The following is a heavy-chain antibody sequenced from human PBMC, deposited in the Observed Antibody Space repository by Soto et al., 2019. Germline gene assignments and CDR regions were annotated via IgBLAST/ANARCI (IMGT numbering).Heavy chain of an antibody. J-gene: IGHJ6*02. Sequence: QVQLVQSGAEVKKPGSSVKVSCKASVGTFSTYSISWVRQAPGQGLEWMGGSPPIFGTSKYAQNCQGRVTITADESTSTAYMELSSLRSDDTAVYYCARWGRYPQSSYYYGMDVWGQGTTVTVSS. D-gene: IGHD1-20*01. CDR2: SPPIFGTS. CDR3: ARWGRYPQSSYYYGMDV. V-gene: IGHV1-69*01. CDR1: VGTFSTYS.